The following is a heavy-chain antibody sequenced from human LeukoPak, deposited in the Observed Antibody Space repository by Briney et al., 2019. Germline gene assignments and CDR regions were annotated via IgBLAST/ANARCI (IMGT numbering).Heavy chain of an antibody. Sequence: PSETLSLTCTVSGGSISSYYWSWIRQPPGKGREWIGYIYYSGSTNYNPSLKSRVTISVDTSKNQFSLKLSSVTAADTAVYYCARDRRLAAAGTWWFDPWGQGTLVTVSS. J-gene: IGHJ5*02. D-gene: IGHD6-13*01. V-gene: IGHV4-59*12. CDR2: IYYSGST. CDR1: GGSISSYY. CDR3: ARDRRLAAAGTWWFDP.